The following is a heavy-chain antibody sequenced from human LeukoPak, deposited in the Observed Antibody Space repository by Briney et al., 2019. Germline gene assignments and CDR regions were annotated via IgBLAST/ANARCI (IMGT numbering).Heavy chain of an antibody. V-gene: IGHV4-59*12. CDR1: GGSISSYY. J-gene: IGHJ4*02. CDR3: ARGSYVGPTSGYFDY. Sequence: SETLSLICTVSGGSISSYYWSWIRQPPGKGLEWVGYVYYSGSTYYNPSLRSRVTISVDTSKNQFSLKLSSVTAADTAVYYCARGSYVGPTSGYFDYWGQGTLVTVSS. CDR2: VYYSGST. D-gene: IGHD1-26*01.